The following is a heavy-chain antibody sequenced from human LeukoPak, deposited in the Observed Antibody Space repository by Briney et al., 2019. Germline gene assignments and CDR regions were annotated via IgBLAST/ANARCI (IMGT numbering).Heavy chain of an antibody. J-gene: IGHJ3*02. Sequence: GGSLRLSCAASGFTFSSYEMNWVRQAPGKGLEWVSYISSSGSTIYYADSVKGRFTISRDNAKNSLYLQMNSLRAEDTAVYYCARDQGYYYDSSGYPDAFDIWGQGTMVTVSS. CDR3: ARDQGYYYDSSGYPDAFDI. CDR1: GFTFSSYE. CDR2: ISSSGSTI. D-gene: IGHD3-22*01. V-gene: IGHV3-48*03.